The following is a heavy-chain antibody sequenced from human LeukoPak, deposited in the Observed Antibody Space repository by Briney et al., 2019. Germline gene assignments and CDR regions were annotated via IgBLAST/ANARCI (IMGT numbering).Heavy chain of an antibody. D-gene: IGHD3-10*01. J-gene: IGHJ4*02. V-gene: IGHV3-74*01. CDR3: AKDGSGIHPLDY. CDR2: INSDGSST. Sequence: GGSLRLSCAASGFTFSSYWMHWVRRAPGKGLVWVSRINSDGSSTSYADSVKGRFTISRDNAKNTLYLQMNSLRAEDTAVYYCAKDGSGIHPLDYWGQGTLVTVSS. CDR1: GFTFSSYW.